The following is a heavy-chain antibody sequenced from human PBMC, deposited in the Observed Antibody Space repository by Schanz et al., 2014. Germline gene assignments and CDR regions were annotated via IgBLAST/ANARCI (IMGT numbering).Heavy chain of an antibody. CDR2: ISYDGSHK. CDR3: AKSYDTSGYSGFDY. CDR1: GFTFSSYG. Sequence: QVQLVESGGGVVQPGRSLRLSCAASGFTFSSYGMHWVRQAPGKGLEWVAVISYDGSHKDYADSVKGRFTISRDSSKDTMYLQMNSLRTEDTAVYFCAKSYDTSGYSGFDYWGQGTLVTVSS. V-gene: IGHV3-30*19. J-gene: IGHJ4*02. D-gene: IGHD3-22*01.